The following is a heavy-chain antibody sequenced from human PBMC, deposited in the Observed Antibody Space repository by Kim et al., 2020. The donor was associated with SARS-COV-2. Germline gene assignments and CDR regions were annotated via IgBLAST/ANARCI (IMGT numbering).Heavy chain of an antibody. CDR2: SNYI. CDR3: TRLGRGFDY. J-gene: IGHJ4*02. V-gene: IGHV3-21*01. D-gene: IGHD3-10*01. Sequence: SNYISYADSVKGRFTISRDNAKNSMYLQMNSLRAGDTAVYYCTRLGRGFDYWGQGTLVTVSS.